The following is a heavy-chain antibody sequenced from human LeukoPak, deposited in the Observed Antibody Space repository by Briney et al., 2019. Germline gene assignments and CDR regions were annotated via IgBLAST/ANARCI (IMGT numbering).Heavy chain of an antibody. V-gene: IGHV4-59*08. CDR2: IYYSGST. CDR1: GGSISSYY. CDR3: ARGTVLYYDSSGSFDY. D-gene: IGHD3-22*01. Sequence: PSETLSLTCTVSGGSISSYYWSWIRQPPGKGLEWIGYIYYSGSTNYNPSLKSRVTISVDTSKNQFSLKLSSVTAADTAVYYCARGTVLYYDSSGSFDYWGQGTLVTVSS. J-gene: IGHJ4*02.